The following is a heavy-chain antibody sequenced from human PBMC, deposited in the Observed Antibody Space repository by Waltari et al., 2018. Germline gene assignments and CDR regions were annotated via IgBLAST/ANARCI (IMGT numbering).Heavy chain of an antibody. CDR1: GGSISSGDYY. CDR3: ARERIAAAGLDY. D-gene: IGHD6-13*01. Sequence: QVQLQESGPGLVTPSQTLSLTCTVSGGSISSGDYYLSWIRQPPGKGLEWIGYIYDSGSTYYNPSRKSRVTRSVDTSKNQFSLKLSSVTAADTAVYYCARERIAAAGLDYWGQGTLVTVSS. V-gene: IGHV4-30-4*08. J-gene: IGHJ4*02. CDR2: IYDSGST.